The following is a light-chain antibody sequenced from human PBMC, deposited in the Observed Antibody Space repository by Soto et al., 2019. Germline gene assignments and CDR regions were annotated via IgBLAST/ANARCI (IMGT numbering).Light chain of an antibody. J-gene: IGKJ3*01. CDR3: QPYDDLPV. CDR1: QDIGHY. V-gene: IGKV1-33*01. CDR2: DAY. Sequence: DIQMTQSPPSVSASVGDSVTITCQARQDIGHYLNWYQQRPGEAPNLLIYDAYTLQSGVPSRFTGSGSGTIFTFTISRLQPEDVATYYCQPYDDLPVFGPGTKV.